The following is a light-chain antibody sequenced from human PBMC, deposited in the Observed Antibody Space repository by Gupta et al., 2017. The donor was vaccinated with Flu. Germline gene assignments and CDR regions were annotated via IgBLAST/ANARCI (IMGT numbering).Light chain of an antibody. Sequence: QSVLTQPPSASGTPGQRVTISCSGSSSNIGSNPVNWYQQLPGTAPKLLIYSNNQRPSGVPDRFSGSKSGTSASLASSGLQSEDEADYYCAAWDDSLNGVVFGGGTKLTVL. CDR3: AAWDDSLNGVV. CDR2: SNN. J-gene: IGLJ2*01. CDR1: SSNIGSNP. V-gene: IGLV1-44*01.